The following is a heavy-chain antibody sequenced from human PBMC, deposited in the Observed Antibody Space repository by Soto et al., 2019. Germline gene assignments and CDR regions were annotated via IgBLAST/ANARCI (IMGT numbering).Heavy chain of an antibody. J-gene: IGHJ3*02. CDR2: IYHSGST. V-gene: IGHV4-4*02. D-gene: IGHD6-19*01. CDR3: ARDFVAVAGIEQDAFDI. Sequence: QVQLQESGPGLVKPSGTLSLTCAVSGGSISSSNWWSWVRQPPGKGLEWIGEIYHSGSTNYNPSLKSRVTISVDKSKNQFALKLSSVTAADTAVYYCARDFVAVAGIEQDAFDIWGQGTMVTVSS. CDR1: GGSISSSNW.